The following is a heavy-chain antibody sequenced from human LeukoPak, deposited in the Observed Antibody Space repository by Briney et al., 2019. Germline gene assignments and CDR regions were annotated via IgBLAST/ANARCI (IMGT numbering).Heavy chain of an antibody. Sequence: ASVKVSCKASGYTFTGYYMHWVRQAPGQGLEWMGWINPNSGGTNYAQKFQGRVTMTRNTSISTAYMELSSLRSEDTAVYYCARTMVRGVLYRNFDYWGQGTLVTVSS. CDR1: GYTFTGYY. CDR2: INPNSGGT. J-gene: IGHJ4*02. CDR3: ARTMVRGVLYRNFDY. V-gene: IGHV1-2*02. D-gene: IGHD3-10*01.